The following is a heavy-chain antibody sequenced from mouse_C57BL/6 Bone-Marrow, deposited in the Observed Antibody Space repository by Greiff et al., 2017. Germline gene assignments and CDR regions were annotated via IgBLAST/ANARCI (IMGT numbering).Heavy chain of an antibody. D-gene: IGHD1-2*01. CDR1: GFSLSTSGMG. J-gene: IGHJ3*01. Sequence: QVTLKECGPGILQSSQTLSLTCSFSGFSLSTSGMGVSWIRQPSGKGLEWLAHIYWDDDKRYNPSLKSRLTISKDTSRNQVFLKITSVDTADTATYYCARSLLRSSWIAYWGQGTLVTVSA. CDR3: ARSLLRSSWIAY. CDR2: IYWDDDK. V-gene: IGHV8-12*01.